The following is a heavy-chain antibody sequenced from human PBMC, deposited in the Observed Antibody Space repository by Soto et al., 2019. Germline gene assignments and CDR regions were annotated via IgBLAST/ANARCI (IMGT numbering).Heavy chain of an antibody. CDR2: IRRKVSSATT. CDR1: GFTFRSYW. V-gene: IGHV3-49*03. J-gene: IGHJ4*02. D-gene: IGHD3-10*01. Sequence: EVQLVESGGGLVQPGGSLRLSCAGSGFTFRSYWMSWFRQAPGKGLEWVNFIRRKVSSATTEDAASVRGRFIISRDDSKSAVYLQMNSLKIEDTAVYYCAREQGGITGVRGDVDYWGQGTLVTVSS. CDR3: AREQGGITGVRGDVDY.